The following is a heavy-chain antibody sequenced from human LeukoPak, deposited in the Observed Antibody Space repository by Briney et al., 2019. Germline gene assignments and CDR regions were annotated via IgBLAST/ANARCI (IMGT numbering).Heavy chain of an antibody. CDR2: IYPGDSDT. V-gene: IGHV5-51*01. CDR1: GYSFTSYW. J-gene: IGHJ3*02. Sequence: GESLKISCKGSGYSFTSYWIGWVRQMPGKGLEWMGIIYPGDSDTRYSPSFQGQVTISADKSISTAYLQWSGLKASDTAMYYCARHRDCSSTSCYTPNDAFDIWGQGTMVTVSS. D-gene: IGHD2-2*02. CDR3: ARHRDCSSTSCYTPNDAFDI.